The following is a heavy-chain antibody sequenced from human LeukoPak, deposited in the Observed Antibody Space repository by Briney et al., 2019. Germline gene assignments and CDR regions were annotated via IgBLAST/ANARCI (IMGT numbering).Heavy chain of an antibody. Sequence: SETLSLTCTVSGGSISTSNYYWGWIRQPPGKGLEWIGTIYYSGSTYYNPSLKSRVTISVDTSKNQFSLRLSSVTAADTAVYYCGRHKVTTLFDYWGQGTLVTVSS. CDR3: GRHKVTTLFDY. CDR2: IYYSGST. CDR1: GGSISTSNYY. J-gene: IGHJ4*02. D-gene: IGHD4-17*01. V-gene: IGHV4-39*01.